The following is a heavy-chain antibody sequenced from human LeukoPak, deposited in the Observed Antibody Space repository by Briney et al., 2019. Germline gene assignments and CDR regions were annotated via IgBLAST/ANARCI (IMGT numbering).Heavy chain of an antibody. CDR1: GGTFSSYA. V-gene: IGHV1-69*05. Sequence: SVKVSCKASGGTFSSYAISWVRQAPGQGLEWMGGIIPIFGKANYAQKFQGRVTITTDESTSTAYMELSSLRSEDTAVYYCAAQGSGYDFESGWFDPWGQGTLVTVSS. D-gene: IGHD5-12*01. CDR3: AAQGSGYDFESGWFDP. CDR2: IIPIFGKA. J-gene: IGHJ5*02.